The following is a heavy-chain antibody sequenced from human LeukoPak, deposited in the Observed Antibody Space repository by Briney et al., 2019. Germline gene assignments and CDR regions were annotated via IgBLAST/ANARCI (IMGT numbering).Heavy chain of an antibody. J-gene: IGHJ6*03. D-gene: IGHD3-10*01. V-gene: IGHV1-69*13. CDR2: IIPIFGTA. CDR3: ASAVAVTMVRGVIISPSYYYYYYIDV. Sequence: SVKVSCKASGGTFSSYAISWVRQAPGPGLEWMGGIIPIFGTANYAQKFQGRVTITADESTSTAYMELSSLRSEGTAVYYCASAVAVTMVRGVIISPSYYYYYYIDVWGKGTTVTISS. CDR1: GGTFSSYA.